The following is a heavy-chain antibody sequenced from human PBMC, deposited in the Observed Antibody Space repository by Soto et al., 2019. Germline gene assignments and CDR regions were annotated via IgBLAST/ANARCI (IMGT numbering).Heavy chain of an antibody. D-gene: IGHD1-26*01. CDR1: GFTFSNYA. J-gene: IGHJ4*02. Sequence: PVGSLRLSCAPSGFTFSNYAMIWVRQAPGKGLEWVSAISGDGGGTYYADSVKGRFTISRDNSRNTLYLQMNNLRAEDTAIYYRAKLSSESHTGYWGQGTLVTVSS. CDR3: AKLSSESHTGY. CDR2: ISGDGGGT. V-gene: IGHV3-23*01.